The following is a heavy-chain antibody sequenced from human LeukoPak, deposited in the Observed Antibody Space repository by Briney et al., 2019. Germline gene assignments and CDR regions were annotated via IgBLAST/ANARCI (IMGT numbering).Heavy chain of an antibody. CDR2: IYYSGST. J-gene: IGHJ6*03. CDR3: ARDTVEGIAARPDYYYYYYMDV. V-gene: IGHV4-39*07. Sequence: SETLSLTCTVSGGSISSSSYYWGWIRQPPGKGLEWIGSIYYSGSTYYNPSLKSRVTISVDTSKNQFSLKLSSVTAADTAVYYCARDTVEGIAARPDYYYYYYMDVWGKGTTVTVSS. CDR1: GGSISSSSYY. D-gene: IGHD6-6*01.